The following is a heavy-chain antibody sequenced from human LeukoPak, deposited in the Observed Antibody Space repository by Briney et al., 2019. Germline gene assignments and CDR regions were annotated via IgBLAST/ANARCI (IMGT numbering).Heavy chain of an antibody. D-gene: IGHD1-26*01. CDR1: GFTFDDYA. Sequence: GGSLRLSCAASGFTFDDYAMHWVRQAPGKGLEWVAGISWNSGGIDYVDSVKGRFTISRDNTKNSLYLQMNSLRVEDMALYYCTKGTNAGIVGASDSWGQGILVTVSS. J-gene: IGHJ4*02. V-gene: IGHV3-9*03. CDR2: ISWNSGGI. CDR3: TKGTNAGIVGASDS.